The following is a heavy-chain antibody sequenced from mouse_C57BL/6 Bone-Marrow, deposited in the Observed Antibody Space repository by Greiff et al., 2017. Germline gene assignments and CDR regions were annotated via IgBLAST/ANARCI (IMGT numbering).Heavy chain of an antibody. CDR3: ARYLWYFDV. Sequence: EVKLMESGGGLVKPGGSLKLSCAASGFTFSDYGMHWVRQAPEKGLEWVAYISSGSSTIYYADTVKGRFTISRDNAKNTLFLQMTSLRSEDTAMYYCARYLWYFDVWGTGTTVTVSS. J-gene: IGHJ1*03. CDR2: ISSGSSTI. V-gene: IGHV5-17*01. CDR1: GFTFSDYG.